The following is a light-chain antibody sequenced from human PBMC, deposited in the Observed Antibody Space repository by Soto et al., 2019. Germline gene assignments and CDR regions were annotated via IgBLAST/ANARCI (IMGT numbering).Light chain of an antibody. Sequence: VMTQSPATLSVSPGERATLSCRARQSVSTNLAWYQQKPGQAPRLLIYGASTRATGIPARFSGSGSGTEFTLTISSLQSEDFAVYYCQQYNNRLTFGGGTKVEIK. V-gene: IGKV3-15*01. CDR1: QSVSTN. CDR3: QQYNNRLT. J-gene: IGKJ4*01. CDR2: GAS.